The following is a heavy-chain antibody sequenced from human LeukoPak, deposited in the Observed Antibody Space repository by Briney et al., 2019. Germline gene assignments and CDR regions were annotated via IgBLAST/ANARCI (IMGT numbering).Heavy chain of an antibody. J-gene: IGHJ3*02. CDR1: GDSIIGYY. CDR3: TKSDGYGLIRI. V-gene: IGHV4-39*07. Sequence: SETLSLTCSVSGDSIIGYYWGWLRQPPGKGLEWIGNIYYTGNTYYNSSLKSRGTISLDTSKNQFSLKVISMTAADTAAYYCTKSDGYGLIRICGRGTMVTVSS. CDR2: IYYTGNT. D-gene: IGHD3-10*01.